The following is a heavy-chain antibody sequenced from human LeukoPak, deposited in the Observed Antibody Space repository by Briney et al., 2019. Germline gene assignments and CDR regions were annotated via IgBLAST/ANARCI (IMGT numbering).Heavy chain of an antibody. CDR2: MYYSGST. V-gene: IGHV4-30-4*01. CDR1: GGSISSGDYY. CDR3: ARPYYYDSRIDP. J-gene: IGHJ5*02. D-gene: IGHD3-22*01. Sequence: SVTLSLTCTVSGGSISSGDYYWSWIRQPPGKGLEWIAYMYYSGSTYYNPSLKSRVTMSADTPKNQLSLKLSSVTAADTAVYYCARPYYYDSRIDPWGQGILVTVSS.